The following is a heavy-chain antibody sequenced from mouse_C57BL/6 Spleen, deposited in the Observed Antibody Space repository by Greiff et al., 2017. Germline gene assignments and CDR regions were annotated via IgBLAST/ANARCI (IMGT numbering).Heavy chain of an antibody. V-gene: IGHV1-64*01. CDR3: ARSGGYDENVDV. CDR1: GYTFTSYW. Sequence: VQLQQPGAELVKPGASVKLSCKASGYTFTSYWMHWVKQRPGQGLEWIGMIHPNSGSTNYNEKFKSKATLTVDKSSSTAYMQLSSLTSEDSAVYYCARSGGYDENVDVWGTGTTVTVSS. J-gene: IGHJ1*03. CDR2: IHPNSGST. D-gene: IGHD2-2*01.